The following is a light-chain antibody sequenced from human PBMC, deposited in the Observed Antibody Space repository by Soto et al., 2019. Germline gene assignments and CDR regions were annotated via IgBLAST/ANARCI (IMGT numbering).Light chain of an antibody. CDR3: AAWDDSLSGGV. CDR2: RNN. V-gene: IGLV1-47*01. CDR1: SSNIGSNY. J-gene: IGLJ1*01. Sequence: QSVLTQPASAYGTPGRRVTISCSGSSSNIGSNYVYWYQQLPGTAPKLLIYRNNQRPSGVPDRFSGSKSGTSASLAISGLRSEDEADYYCAAWDDSLSGGVFGTGTRSPS.